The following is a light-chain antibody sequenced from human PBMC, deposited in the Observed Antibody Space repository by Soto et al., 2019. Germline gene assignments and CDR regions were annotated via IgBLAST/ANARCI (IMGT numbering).Light chain of an antibody. CDR2: GAS. J-gene: IGKJ3*01. CDR3: QQYNNRPRIT. V-gene: IGKV3-15*01. Sequence: EIVMTQSPATLSVSPGERATLSCRASQSVSSNLAWYQQKPGQAPRLLIYGASTRATGIPARFSGSGSGTEFTLTISSLQSEDFAVYYCQQYNNRPRITFGPGTKVDIK. CDR1: QSVSSN.